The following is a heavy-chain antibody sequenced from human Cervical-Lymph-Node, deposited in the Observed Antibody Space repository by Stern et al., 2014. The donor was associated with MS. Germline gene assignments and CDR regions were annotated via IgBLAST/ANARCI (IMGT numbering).Heavy chain of an antibody. D-gene: IGHD4-17*01. Sequence: VTLRESGPTLVKPTQTLTLTCTCSGFSLNTDGVGVGWIRQPPGKALEWLGGIYLDDDERYSPALKSRLSITKDTSKNQLVLTMANMDPVDTATYYCAHTTVTFDEAYGLDVWGQGTTVTVSS. J-gene: IGHJ6*02. CDR3: AHTTVTFDEAYGLDV. CDR1: GFSLNTDGVG. V-gene: IGHV2-5*02. CDR2: IYLDDDE.